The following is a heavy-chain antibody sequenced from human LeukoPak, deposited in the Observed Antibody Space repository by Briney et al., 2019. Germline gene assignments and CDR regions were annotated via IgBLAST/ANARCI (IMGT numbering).Heavy chain of an antibody. CDR3: ARDERLLSFLK. D-gene: IGHD3-3*01. Sequence: AGGTLRLSCAASGFTFSNYGLSWVRQAPGKGRGWVSGIIGSGGSTYYADSVKGRFTISRDNSKNTLYLQMNSLRAEDTAIYYCARDERLLSFLKWGQGTLVTVSS. CDR1: GFTFSNYG. CDR2: IIGSGGST. J-gene: IGHJ4*02. V-gene: IGHV3-23*01.